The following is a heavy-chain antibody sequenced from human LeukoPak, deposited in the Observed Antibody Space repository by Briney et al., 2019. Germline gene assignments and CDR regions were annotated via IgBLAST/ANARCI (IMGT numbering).Heavy chain of an antibody. CDR1: GFTFSSYG. Sequence: GGSLRLSCAASGFTFSSYGMSWVRQAPGKGLEWVSAISGSGGSTYYADSVKGRFTISRDNSKNTLYLQMNSLRAEDTAVYYCAKDCRYYGSGSYPNFDYWGQGTLVTVSS. D-gene: IGHD3-10*01. CDR2: ISGSGGST. CDR3: AKDCRYYGSGSYPNFDY. V-gene: IGHV3-23*01. J-gene: IGHJ4*02.